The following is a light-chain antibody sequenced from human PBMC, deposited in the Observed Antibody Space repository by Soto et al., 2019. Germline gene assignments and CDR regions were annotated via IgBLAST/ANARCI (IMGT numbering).Light chain of an antibody. CDR3: SSYGGNALFV. CDR1: SSDVGGYNY. Sequence: QSVLAQPPSASGSPGQSVTISCTGTSSDVGGYNYVSWFQHHPGKAPKLLIHEVNKRPSGVPDRFSGSKSGNTASLTVSGLQAEDEADYYCSSYGGNALFVFGTGTKGTVL. J-gene: IGLJ1*01. CDR2: EVN. V-gene: IGLV2-8*01.